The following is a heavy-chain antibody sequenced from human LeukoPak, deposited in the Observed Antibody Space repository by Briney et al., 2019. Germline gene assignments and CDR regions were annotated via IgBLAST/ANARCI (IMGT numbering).Heavy chain of an antibody. V-gene: IGHV1-46*01. D-gene: IGHD6-13*01. CDR3: ARAPRNSSTMLDY. Sequence: ASAKVSCKASGYTFTSYWIQWVRQAPGQGLEWMGLINPDGGSTAYAHRFQGRVTMTRDTSTSTVYMDFSSLRSEDTALYYCARAPRNSSTMLDYWGQGTLVTVSS. CDR2: INPDGGST. CDR1: GYTFTSYW. J-gene: IGHJ4*02.